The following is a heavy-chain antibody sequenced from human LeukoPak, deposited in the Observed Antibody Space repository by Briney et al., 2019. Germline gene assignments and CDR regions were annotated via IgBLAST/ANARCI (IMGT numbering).Heavy chain of an antibody. CDR1: GGSITSYY. J-gene: IGHJ4*02. CDR2: IYYSGST. V-gene: IGHV4-59*01. D-gene: IGHD5-12*01. CDR3: ARGERGYGLNY. Sequence: PSETLSLTCTVSGGSITSYYWSWIRQPPGKGLEWIGYIYYSGSTNYNPSLKSRVTISVDTSKNQFSLKLSSVTAADTAVYYCARGERGYGLNYWGQGTLVTVSS.